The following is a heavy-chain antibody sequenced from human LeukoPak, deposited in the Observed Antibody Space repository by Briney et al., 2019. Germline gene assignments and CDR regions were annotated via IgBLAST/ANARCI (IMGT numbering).Heavy chain of an antibody. CDR2: INPNSGGT. CDR3: ARDTGGDY. CDR1: GGTFSSYA. D-gene: IGHD3-10*01. Sequence: ASVKVSCKASGGTFSSYAISWVRQAPGQGLEWMGWINPNSGGTNYAQKFQGRVTMTRDTSISTAYMELSRLRSDDTAVYYCARDTGGDYWGQGTLVTVSS. J-gene: IGHJ4*02. V-gene: IGHV1-2*02.